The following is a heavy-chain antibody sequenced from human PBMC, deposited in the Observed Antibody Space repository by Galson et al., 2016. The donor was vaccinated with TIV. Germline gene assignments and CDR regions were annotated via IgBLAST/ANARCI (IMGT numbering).Heavy chain of an antibody. D-gene: IGHD1-1*01. CDR2: ISSSSDYR. CDR3: ARGNDPGATYSLDY. CDR1: GFIFRRYS. V-gene: IGHV3-21*01. J-gene: IGHJ4*02. Sequence: LRLSCAASGFIFRRYSMNWVRQAPGKGLEWVSTISSSSDYRFYADSVKGRFTISRDNAKNSLYLQMNSLRAEDTAVYYCARGNDPGATYSLDYWGQGTLVTVSS.